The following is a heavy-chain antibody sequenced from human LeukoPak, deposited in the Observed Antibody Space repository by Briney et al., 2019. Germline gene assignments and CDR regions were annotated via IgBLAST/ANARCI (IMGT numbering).Heavy chain of an antibody. CDR3: ASGYDFWSGQQFGY. CDR1: GGYLSSYY. V-gene: IGHV4-59*01. D-gene: IGHD3-3*01. Sequence: SETLSLTCSVSGGYLSSYYWSWIRQPPGKGLEWIAFIHYSGSTNYNPSLKSRVTISVDTSKNQFSLQLTSVTAADTAVYYCASGYDFWSGQQFGYWGQGSLVTVSS. CDR2: IHYSGST. J-gene: IGHJ4*02.